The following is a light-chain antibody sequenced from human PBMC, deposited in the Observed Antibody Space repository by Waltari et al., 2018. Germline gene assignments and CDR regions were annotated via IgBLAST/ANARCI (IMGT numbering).Light chain of an antibody. CDR1: SSNIGSNT. V-gene: IGLV1-44*01. CDR2: SNK. Sequence: QSVLTQPPSASGTPGQRVTISCSGSSSNIGSNTVNWYQQLPGTAPKLLIYSNKRRPSGVPDLFSGSKAGTSASLAISGLQSEDEADYYCAAWDDSLNGPGYVFGTGTKVTVL. J-gene: IGLJ1*01. CDR3: AAWDDSLNGPGYV.